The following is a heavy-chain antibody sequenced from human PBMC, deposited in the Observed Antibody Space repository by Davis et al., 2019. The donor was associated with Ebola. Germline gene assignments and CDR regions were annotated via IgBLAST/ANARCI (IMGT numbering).Heavy chain of an antibody. CDR3: AKDRFSGSFGGLDV. CDR1: GFTFSSYG. CDR2: LRYDGTNE. Sequence: GGSLRLSCAASGFTFSSYGMHWVRQAPGKGLEWVAFLRYDGTNEYYADSVNGRFTISRDNSKNTLYLQMSSLRPEDTAVYYCAKDRFSGSFGGLDVWGQGTTVTVSS. V-gene: IGHV3-30*02. J-gene: IGHJ6*02. D-gene: IGHD1-26*01.